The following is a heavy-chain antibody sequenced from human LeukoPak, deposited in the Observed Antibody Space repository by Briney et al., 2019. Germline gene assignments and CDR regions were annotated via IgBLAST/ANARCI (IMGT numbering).Heavy chain of an antibody. V-gene: IGHV4-4*02. Sequence: PSGTLSLTSAVSGGSISSSNWWSWVRQPPGKGLGWIGEIYHSGSTNYNPSLKSRVTMSVDTSKNQFSLKLSSVTAADTAVYYCARVRSSGWVDYWGQGTMVTVSS. D-gene: IGHD6-19*01. J-gene: IGHJ3*01. CDR3: ARVRSSGWVDY. CDR2: IYHSGST. CDR1: GGSISSSNW.